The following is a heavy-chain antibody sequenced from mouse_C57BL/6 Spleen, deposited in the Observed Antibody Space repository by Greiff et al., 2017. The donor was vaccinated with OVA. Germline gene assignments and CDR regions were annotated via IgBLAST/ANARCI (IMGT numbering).Heavy chain of an antibody. J-gene: IGHJ2*01. CDR1: GFSLTSYG. CDR3: AKSNWVDVYYFDY. V-gene: IGHV2-4*01. Sequence: VKLQESGPGLVQPSQSLSITCTVSGFSLTSYGVHWVRQPPGKGLEWLGVIWSGGSTDYNAAFISRLSISKDNSKSQVFFKMNSLQADDTAIYYCAKSNWVDVYYFDYWGQGTTLTVSS. CDR2: IWSGGST. D-gene: IGHD4-1*01.